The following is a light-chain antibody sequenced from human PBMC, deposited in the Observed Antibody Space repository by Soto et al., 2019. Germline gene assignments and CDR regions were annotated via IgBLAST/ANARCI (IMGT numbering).Light chain of an antibody. CDR3: QHSDSYWT. V-gene: IGKV1-5*03. J-gene: IGKJ1*01. CDR1: QSISTS. Sequence: DIQMTQSPSTLSASVGDRVTITCRASQSISTSLAWYQQKPGKAPKVLIYKASSLESGVPSRFSGSGSGTEFTLTISSLQPDDFATYYCQHSDSYWTFGQGTKVEIK. CDR2: KAS.